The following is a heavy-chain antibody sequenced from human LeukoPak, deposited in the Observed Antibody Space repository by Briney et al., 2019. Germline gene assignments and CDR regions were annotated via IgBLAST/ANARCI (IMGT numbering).Heavy chain of an antibody. CDR3: ATYYYDSSGKGAFDI. CDR2: FDPEDGET. Sequence: ASVKVSCKVSGYTLTELSMHWVRQAPGKGLEWMGGFDPEDGETIYAQKFQGRVTMTKDTSTDTAYMELSSLRSEDTAVYYCATYYYDSSGKGAFDIWGQGTMVTVSS. CDR1: GYTLTELS. V-gene: IGHV1-24*01. J-gene: IGHJ3*02. D-gene: IGHD3-22*01.